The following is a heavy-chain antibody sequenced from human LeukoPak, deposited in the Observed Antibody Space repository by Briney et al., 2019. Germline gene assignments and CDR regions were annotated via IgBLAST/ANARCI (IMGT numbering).Heavy chain of an antibody. D-gene: IGHD2-2*01. CDR2: INHSGST. V-gene: IGHV4-34*01. CDR3: AKSREMDCSSTSCQYRYYYYGMDV. J-gene: IGHJ6*02. CDR1: GGSFSGYY. Sequence: PSETLSLTCAVYGGSFSGYYWSWIRQPPGKGLEWIGEINHSGSTNYNPSLKSRVTISLDTSKNQFSLKLSSVTAADTAVYYCAKSREMDCSSTSCQYRYYYYGMDVWGQGTTVTVSS.